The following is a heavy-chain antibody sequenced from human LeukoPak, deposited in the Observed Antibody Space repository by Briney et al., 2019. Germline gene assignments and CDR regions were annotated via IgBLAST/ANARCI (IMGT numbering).Heavy chain of an antibody. J-gene: IGHJ4*02. CDR1: GFTFSGYW. CDR3: ARESVQLWLYVFDY. D-gene: IGHD5-18*01. Sequence: PEGSLRLSCAASGFTFSGYWMSWVRQAPGKGLEWVANIKQDGSERYYVDSVKGRFTISRDNAKNSLYLQMSSLRVEDTAVYYCARESVQLWLYVFDYWGQGSLVTVSS. CDR2: IKQDGSER. V-gene: IGHV3-7*05.